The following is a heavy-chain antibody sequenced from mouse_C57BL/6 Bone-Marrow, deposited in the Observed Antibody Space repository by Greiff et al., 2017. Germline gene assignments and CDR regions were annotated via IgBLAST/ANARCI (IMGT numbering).Heavy chain of an antibody. Sequence: EVQGVESGGGLVQPGESLKLSCESTEYEFPSHDMSWVRKTPEKRLELVAAINSDGGSTYYPDTMERRFIISRDNTKKTLYLQMSSLGSEDTALYYCGRRPTGTRDYWGQGTTLTVAS. D-gene: IGHD4-1*01. CDR3: GRRPTGTRDY. J-gene: IGHJ2*01. CDR1: EYEFPSHD. CDR2: INSDGGST. V-gene: IGHV5-2*01.